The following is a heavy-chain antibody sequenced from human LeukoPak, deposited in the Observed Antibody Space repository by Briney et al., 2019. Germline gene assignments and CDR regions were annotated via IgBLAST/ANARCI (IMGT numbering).Heavy chain of an antibody. CDR1: GFTFSSYG. Sequence: GGSLRLSCVASGFTFSSYGMHWVRQAPGKGLEWVAGIRYDGTNKYYADSVKGRFTISRDNSKNTLYLQMNSLRAEDTAVCYCARGISGTYLTYHYYYGVDVWGQGTTVTVSS. CDR2: IRYDGTNK. J-gene: IGHJ6*02. V-gene: IGHV3-33*01. CDR3: ARGISGTYLTYHYYYGVDV. D-gene: IGHD1-26*01.